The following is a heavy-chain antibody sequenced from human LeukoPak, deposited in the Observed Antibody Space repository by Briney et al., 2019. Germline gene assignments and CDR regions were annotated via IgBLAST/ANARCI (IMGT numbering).Heavy chain of an antibody. CDR2: IYTSGST. V-gene: IGHV4-4*07. J-gene: IGHJ4*02. CDR3: ARGSLRGYSSSWDFDY. CDR1: GGSISIYY. Sequence: SETLSLTCTVSGGSISIYYWSWIRQPAGKGLEWIGRIYTSGSTNYNPSLKSRVTMSVDTSKNQFSLKLSSVTAADTAVYYCARGSLRGYSSSWDFDYWGQGTLVTVSS. D-gene: IGHD6-13*01.